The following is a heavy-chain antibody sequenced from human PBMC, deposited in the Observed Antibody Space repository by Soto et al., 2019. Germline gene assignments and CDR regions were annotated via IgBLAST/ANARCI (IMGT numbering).Heavy chain of an antibody. V-gene: IGHV3-30*18. CDR3: AKDGDYGDYMVDY. J-gene: IGHJ4*02. CDR1: GFTFSSYV. Sequence: PGGSLRLSCAASGFTFSSYVMHWVRQAPGKGLEWVAVISYDGSNKYYADSVKGRFTISRDNSKNTLYLQMNSLRAEDTAVYYCAKDGDYGDYMVDYWGQGTLVTVSS. CDR2: ISYDGSNK. D-gene: IGHD4-17*01.